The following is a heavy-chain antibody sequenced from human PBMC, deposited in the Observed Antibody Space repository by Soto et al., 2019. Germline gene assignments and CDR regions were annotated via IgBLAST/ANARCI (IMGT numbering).Heavy chain of an antibody. J-gene: IGHJ5*02. CDR3: ARAGQQLVRGWFDP. CDR2: INPNDGST. V-gene: IGHV1-46*03. D-gene: IGHD6-13*01. Sequence: QVQLVQAGAEVTKPGASVRVSCKASGYTFSNYYVHWLRQAPGQGLEWMGMINPNDGSTTYAQKFQGRVAMTRDTSTGTVYMEMSSLRSQDTAVYYCARAGQQLVRGWFDPWGQGTLVTVSS. CDR1: GYTFSNYY.